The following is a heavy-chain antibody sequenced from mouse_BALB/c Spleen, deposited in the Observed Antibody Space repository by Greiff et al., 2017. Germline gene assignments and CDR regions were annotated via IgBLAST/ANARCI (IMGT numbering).Heavy chain of an antibody. CDR3: ARGYRYDIAY. CDR1: GYTFTDYN. J-gene: IGHJ3*01. CDR2: IYPYNGGT. V-gene: IGHV1S29*02. D-gene: IGHD2-14*01. Sequence: EVMLVESGPELVKPGASVKISCKASGYTFTDYNMHWVKQSHGKSLEWIGYIYPYNGGTGYNQKFKSKATLTVDNSSSTAYMELRSLTSEDSAVYYCARGYRYDIAYWGQGTLVTVSA.